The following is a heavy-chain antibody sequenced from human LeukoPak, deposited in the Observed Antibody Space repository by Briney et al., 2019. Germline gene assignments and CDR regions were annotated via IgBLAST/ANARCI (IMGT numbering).Heavy chain of an antibody. CDR2: IYYSGST. J-gene: IGHJ4*02. CDR3: ARGRIMITFGGPSTIYYFDY. Sequence: SETLSLTCTVSGGSISSGGYYWSWIRQHPGKGLEWIGYIYYSGSTYYNPSLKSRVTISVDTSKNQFSLKLSSVTAADTAVYYCARGRIMITFGGPSTIYYFDYWGQGTLVTVPS. CDR1: GGSISSGGYY. D-gene: IGHD3-16*01. V-gene: IGHV4-31*03.